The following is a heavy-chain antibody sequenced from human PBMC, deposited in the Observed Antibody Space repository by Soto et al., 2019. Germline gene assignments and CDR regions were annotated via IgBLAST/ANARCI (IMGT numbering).Heavy chain of an antibody. J-gene: IGHJ5*02. V-gene: IGHV4-39*01. CDR1: GGSISSSSYY. CDR2: IYYSGST. CDR3: ASQVLEKGFDP. D-gene: IGHD3-3*02. Sequence: QLQLQESGPGLVKPSETLSLTCTVSGGSISSSSYYWGWIRQPPGKGLEWIGSIYYSGSTYYNPSLKSRVTISVDTSKNQFSLKLSSVTAADTAVYYCASQVLEKGFDPWGQGTLVTVSS.